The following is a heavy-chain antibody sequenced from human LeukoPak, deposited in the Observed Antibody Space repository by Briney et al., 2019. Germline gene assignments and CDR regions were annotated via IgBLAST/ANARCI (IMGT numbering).Heavy chain of an antibody. CDR2: IYYTGST. V-gene: IGHV4-59*01. CDR1: GGSINSYY. J-gene: IGHJ6*02. Sequence: SETLSLTCTVSGGSINSYYWSWIRQPPGKGLEWIGYIYYTGSTNYNPSLKSRVTISVDTSKNQFSLNLSSVTAADTAVYYCARHYGAHRDYYGLDVCGQGTTVTVSS. D-gene: IGHD4-17*01. CDR3: ARHYGAHRDYYGLDV.